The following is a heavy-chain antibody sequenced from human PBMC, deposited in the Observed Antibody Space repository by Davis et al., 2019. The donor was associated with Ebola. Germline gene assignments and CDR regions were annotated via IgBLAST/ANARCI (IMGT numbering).Heavy chain of an antibody. J-gene: IGHJ6*02. Sequence: SETLSLTCAVYGGSFSGYYWSWIRQPPGKGLEWIGEINHSGSTNYNPSLKSRVTISVDTSKNQFSLKLSSVTAAGTAVYYCARMSDCSSTSCYTGEHYYYYGMDVWGQGTTVTVSS. D-gene: IGHD2-2*02. V-gene: IGHV4-34*01. CDR1: GGSFSGYY. CDR2: INHSGST. CDR3: ARMSDCSSTSCYTGEHYYYYGMDV.